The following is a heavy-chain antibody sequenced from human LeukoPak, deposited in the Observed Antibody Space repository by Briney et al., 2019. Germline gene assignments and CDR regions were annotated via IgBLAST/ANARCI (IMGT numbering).Heavy chain of an antibody. V-gene: IGHV3-23*01. Sequence: GGSLRLSCAASGFTFSNYALSWVRQAPGKGLEWVSAITGSASSTYYADSVKGRFTISRDNSKNTLYLQMNSLRAEDTAVYYCAIPMGATTGDAFDIWGQGRMVTVSS. CDR3: AIPMGATTGDAFDI. CDR2: ITGSASST. D-gene: IGHD1-26*01. J-gene: IGHJ3*02. CDR1: GFTFSNYA.